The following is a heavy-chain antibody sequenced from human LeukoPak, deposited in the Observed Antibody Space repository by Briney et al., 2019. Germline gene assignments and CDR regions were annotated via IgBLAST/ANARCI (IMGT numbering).Heavy chain of an antibody. CDR1: GFTFSSYA. V-gene: IGHV3-23*01. CDR2: ISGSGGST. J-gene: IGHJ4*02. Sequence: GGSLRLSCAASGFTFSSYAMSWVRQAPGKGLEWVSAISGSGGSTYYADSVKGRFTISRDNSENTLYLQMNSLRAEDTAVYYCARERTATSYFDYWGQGTLVTVSS. CDR3: ARERTATSYFDY. D-gene: IGHD5-24*01.